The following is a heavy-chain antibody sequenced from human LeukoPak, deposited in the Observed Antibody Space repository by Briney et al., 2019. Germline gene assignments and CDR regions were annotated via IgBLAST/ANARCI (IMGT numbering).Heavy chain of an antibody. Sequence: GGSLRLSCAASGFTFSSYAMSWVRQAPGKGLEWVSAISGSGGSTYYADSVKGRFTISRDNSKNTLYLQMNSLRAVDTAVYYRAKPERYFDFDYWGQGTLVTVSS. D-gene: IGHD3-9*01. J-gene: IGHJ4*02. CDR3: AKPERYFDFDY. CDR2: ISGSGGST. V-gene: IGHV3-23*01. CDR1: GFTFSSYA.